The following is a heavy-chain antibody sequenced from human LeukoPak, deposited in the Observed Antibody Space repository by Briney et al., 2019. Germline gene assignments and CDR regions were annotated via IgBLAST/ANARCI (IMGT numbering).Heavy chain of an antibody. CDR3: ARFHISTGSFDF. V-gene: IGHV4-34*01. CDR1: GGSFSGYY. J-gene: IGHJ4*02. CDR2: INHSGST. D-gene: IGHD3-9*01. Sequence: SETLSLTCAVYGGSFSGYYWSWIRQPPGKGLEWIGEINHSGSTNYNPSLKSQVTISVDTSKNQFSLNLSSVTAADTAVYYCARFHISTGSFDFWGQGTLVTVSS.